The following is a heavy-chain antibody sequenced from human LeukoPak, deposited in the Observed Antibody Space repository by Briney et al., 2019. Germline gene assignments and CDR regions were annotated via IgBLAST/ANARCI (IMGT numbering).Heavy chain of an antibody. CDR2: IRYDGSNK. V-gene: IGHV3-30*02. D-gene: IGHD6-6*01. Sequence: GGSLRLSCAASGFTFSSYGMHWVRQAPGKGLEWVAFIRYDGSNKYYADSVKGRFTISRDNSKNTLYLQMNSLRAEDTAVYYCAKSPTRSSSSYYFDYWGQETLVTVSS. J-gene: IGHJ4*02. CDR1: GFTFSSYG. CDR3: AKSPTRSSSSYYFDY.